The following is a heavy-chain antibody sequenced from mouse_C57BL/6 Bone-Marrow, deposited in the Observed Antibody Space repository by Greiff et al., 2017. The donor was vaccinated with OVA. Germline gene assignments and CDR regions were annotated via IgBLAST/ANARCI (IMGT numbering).Heavy chain of an antibody. CDR3: ARKAPSTVVDWYFDV. CDR1: GFSLTSYG. V-gene: IGHV2-2*01. D-gene: IGHD1-1*01. Sequence: VQLQQSGPGLVQPSQSLSITCTVSGFSLTSYGVHWVRQSPGKGLEWLGVIWSGGSTDYNAAFISRLSISKDNSKSQVFFKMNSLQADDTAIYYCARKAPSTVVDWYFDVWGTGTTVTVSS. CDR2: IWSGGST. J-gene: IGHJ1*03.